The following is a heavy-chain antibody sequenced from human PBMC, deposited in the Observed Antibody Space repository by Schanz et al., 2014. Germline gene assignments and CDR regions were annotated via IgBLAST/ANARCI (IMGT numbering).Heavy chain of an antibody. V-gene: IGHV3-74*01. J-gene: IGHJ2*01. Sequence: EVQLVESGGGLIQPGGSLRLSCAASGFTFSSHWMHWVRQDPGKGLVWVARINSVGSNTDYADSVTGRFTISRDNAKNSLYLEMNSLRAEDTALYYCAKDAPYPFDLWGRGTLITVSS. CDR3: AKDAPYPFDL. CDR2: INSVGSNT. CDR1: GFTFSSHW.